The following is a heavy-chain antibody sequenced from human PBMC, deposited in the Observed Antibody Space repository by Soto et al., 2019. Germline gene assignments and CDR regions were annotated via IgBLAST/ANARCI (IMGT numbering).Heavy chain of an antibody. CDR3: ARDSSGYSRPPYYFDY. CDR1: GFTFSSYW. Sequence: GGSLRLSCAASGFTFSSYWMHWVRQAPGKGLVWVSRINSDGSSTSYADSVKGRFTISRDNAKNTLYLQMNSLRAEDTAVYYCARDSSGYSRPPYYFDYWGQGTLVTVSS. CDR2: INSDGSST. D-gene: IGHD3-22*01. J-gene: IGHJ4*02. V-gene: IGHV3-74*01.